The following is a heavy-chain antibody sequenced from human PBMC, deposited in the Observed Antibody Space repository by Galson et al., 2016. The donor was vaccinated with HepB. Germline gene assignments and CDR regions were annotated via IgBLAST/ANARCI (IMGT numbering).Heavy chain of an antibody. J-gene: IGHJ3*02. V-gene: IGHV1-18*04. D-gene: IGHD2-21*01. CDR2: ISANNGNT. CDR1: GYTFITYG. Sequence: SVKVSCKASGYTFITYGINWVRQAPGQGLEWLGWISANNGNTNFAQKVHGRVTLTTDTSTNTAYLELRSRRSDDTAVYFCARTTFCGGGACYSDDIWGLGTMVTVSS. CDR3: ARTTFCGGGACYSDDI.